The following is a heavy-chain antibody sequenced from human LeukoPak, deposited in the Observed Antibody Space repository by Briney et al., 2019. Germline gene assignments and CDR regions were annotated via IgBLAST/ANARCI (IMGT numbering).Heavy chain of an antibody. V-gene: IGHV3-7*01. J-gene: IGHJ4*02. CDR3: ARLSGFTETSHFDS. CDR2: IEKDGSDK. Sequence: PGGSLRLSCTASESTFSNFWMTWVRQAPGKGLERVASIEKDGSDKYYVDSVTGRFTISRDNAKPSLYLQMNSLRADDTAVYYCARLSGFTETSHFDSWGQGALVTVSS. D-gene: IGHD6-25*01. CDR1: ESTFSNFW.